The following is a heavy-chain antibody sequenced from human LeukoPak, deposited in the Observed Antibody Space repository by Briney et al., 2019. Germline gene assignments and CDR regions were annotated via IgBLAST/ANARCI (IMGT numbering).Heavy chain of an antibody. Sequence: PGGSLRLSCAASGFTFDDYGMSWVRQAPGKGLEWVSGINWNGGSTGYADSVKGRFTISRDNAKNSLYLQMNSLRAEDTALYYCAKGISYGSGSNFDYWGQGTLVTVSS. D-gene: IGHD3-10*01. J-gene: IGHJ4*02. CDR3: AKGISYGSGSNFDY. CDR2: INWNGGST. V-gene: IGHV3-20*04. CDR1: GFTFDDYG.